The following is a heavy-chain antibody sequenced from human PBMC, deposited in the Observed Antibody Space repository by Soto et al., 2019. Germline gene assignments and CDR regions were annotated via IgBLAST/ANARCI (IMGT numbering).Heavy chain of an antibody. CDR2: ISGSGGST. D-gene: IGHD1-1*01. CDR1: GFTFSSYA. J-gene: IGHJ3*02. V-gene: IGHV3-23*01. CDR3: AKDRGEMERLEAFDI. Sequence: EVQLLESGGGLVQPGGSLRLSCAASGFTFSSYAMSWVRQAPGKGLEWVSAISGSGGSTYYADSVKGRVTISRDNSKNTLYLQMNRLRAEDTAVYYCAKDRGEMERLEAFDIWGQGTMVTVSS.